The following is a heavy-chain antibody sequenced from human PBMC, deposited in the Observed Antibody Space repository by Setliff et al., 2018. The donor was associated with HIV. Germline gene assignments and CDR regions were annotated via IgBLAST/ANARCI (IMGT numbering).Heavy chain of an antibody. Sequence: GGSLRLSCAASGFTFSSYSMNWVRQAPGKGLEWVSFISSSSSTIYYADSVKGRFTISRDNAKNSLYLQMNSLRAEDTAVYYCARVSELLAYYMDVWGKGTTVTVSS. CDR2: ISSSSSTI. CDR3: ARVSELLAYYMDV. CDR1: GFTFSSYS. D-gene: IGHD1-26*01. J-gene: IGHJ6*03. V-gene: IGHV3-48*01.